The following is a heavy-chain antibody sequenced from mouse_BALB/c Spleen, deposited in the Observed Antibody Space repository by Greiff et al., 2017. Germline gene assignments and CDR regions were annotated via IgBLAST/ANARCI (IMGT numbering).Heavy chain of an antibody. J-gene: IGHJ3*01. CDR1: GYTFTDYN. CDR2: IYPYNGGT. CDR3: AIYDPFAY. D-gene: IGHD2-3*01. V-gene: IGHV1S29*02. Sequence: EVQLQQSGPELVKPGASVKISCKASGYTFTDYNMHWVKQSHGKSLEWIGYIYPYNGGTGYNQKFKSKATLTVDNSSSTAYMELRSLTSEDSAVYYCAIYDPFAYWGQGTLVTVSA.